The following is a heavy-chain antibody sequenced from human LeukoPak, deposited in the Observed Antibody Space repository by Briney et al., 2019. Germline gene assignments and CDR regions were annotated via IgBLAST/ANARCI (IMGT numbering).Heavy chain of an antibody. CDR3: ARGRVSSSSWSSTYYYYFYMDV. CDR2: INHSGST. CDR1: GGSFSGYY. D-gene: IGHD6-13*01. V-gene: IGHV4-34*01. Sequence: SETLSLTCAVYGGSFSGYYWSWIRQPPGKGLEWIGEINHSGSTNYNPSLNSRVTISRDTSKNHFSLELSSVTAVDTAVYFCARGRVSSSSWSSTYYYYFYMDVWGRGTTVTVSS. J-gene: IGHJ6*03.